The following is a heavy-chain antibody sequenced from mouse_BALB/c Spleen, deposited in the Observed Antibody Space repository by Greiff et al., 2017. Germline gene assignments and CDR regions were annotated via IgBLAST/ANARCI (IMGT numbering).Heavy chain of an antibody. D-gene: IGHD2-4*01. CDR3: ARFLYDYGLFAY. CDR2: INPSTGYT. V-gene: IGHV1-7*01. Sequence: QVQLQQSGAELAKPGASVKMSCKASGYTFTSYWMHWVKQRPGQGLEWIGYINPSTGYTEYNQKFKDKATLTADKSSSTAYMQLSSLTSEDSAVYYCARFLYDYGLFAYWGQGTLVTVSA. J-gene: IGHJ3*01. CDR1: GYTFTSYW.